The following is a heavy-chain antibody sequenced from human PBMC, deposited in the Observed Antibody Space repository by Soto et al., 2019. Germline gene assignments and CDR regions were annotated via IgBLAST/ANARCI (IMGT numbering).Heavy chain of an antibody. J-gene: IGHJ5*02. Sequence: ASVKVSCKASGYSFTSYAMHWMRQAPGQRLEWMGWINAGNGNTNYAQKLQGRVTMTTDTSTSTAYMDLSRLRSDDTAVYYCARDLTLNWFDPWGQGTLVTVSS. D-gene: IGHD1-20*01. V-gene: IGHV1-3*01. CDR1: GYSFTSYA. CDR3: ARDLTLNWFDP. CDR2: INAGNGNT.